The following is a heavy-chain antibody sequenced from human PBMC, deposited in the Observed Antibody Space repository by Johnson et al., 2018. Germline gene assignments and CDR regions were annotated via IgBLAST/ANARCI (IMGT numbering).Heavy chain of an antibody. D-gene: IGHD4-11*01. CDR3: TKEGDSNAVRAFDF. V-gene: IGHV3-30*18. Sequence: QVQLVESVGGVVQPGRSLRLSCEASGFAFNKYGMHWVRQAPGKGLEWVAVVSSEGGTKYYADSVKGRFTISRDNSKNTLSLEMNSLRVDETAIYFCTKEGDSNAVRAFDFWGQGTLVTVSS. J-gene: IGHJ4*02. CDR1: GFAFNKYG. CDR2: VSSEGGTK.